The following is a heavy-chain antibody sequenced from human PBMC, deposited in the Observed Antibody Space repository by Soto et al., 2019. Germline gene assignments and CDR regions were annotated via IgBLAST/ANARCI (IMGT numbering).Heavy chain of an antibody. V-gene: IGHV3-23*01. J-gene: IGHJ4*02. CDR2: FSGSGDST. CDR3: ARDAGELPVVTVGVFVF. Sequence: PGGSLRLSCAASGFTFSNYAMSWVRQAPGKGLEWVAVFSGSGDSTFYADSVKGRFTVSRDNSKKTLYLQLNSLRDEDTAVYYCARDAGELPVVTVGVFVFWGRGTLVTVSS. D-gene: IGHD3-22*01. CDR1: GFTFSNYA.